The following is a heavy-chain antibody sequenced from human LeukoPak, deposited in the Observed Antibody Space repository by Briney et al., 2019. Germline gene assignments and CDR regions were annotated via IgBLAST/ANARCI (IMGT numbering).Heavy chain of an antibody. CDR2: IYYSGST. J-gene: IGHJ5*02. CDR3: ARHVRTRIDR. CDR1: GGSISSYY. D-gene: IGHD2-15*01. V-gene: IGHV4-59*08. Sequence: PSETLSLTCTVSGGSISSYYWSWIRQPPGKGLEWIGYIYYSGSTNYNPSLKSRVTISVDTSKNQFSLKLGSVTAADTAVYYCARHVRTRIDRWGQGTLVTVSS.